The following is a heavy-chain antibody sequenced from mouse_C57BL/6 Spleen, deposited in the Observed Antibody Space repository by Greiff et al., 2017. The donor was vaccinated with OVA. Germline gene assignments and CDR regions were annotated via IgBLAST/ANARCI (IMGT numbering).Heavy chain of an antibody. Sequence: QVQLQQSGAELVRPGASVTLSCKASGYTFTDYEMHWVKQTPVHGLEWIGAIDPETGGTASNQKFKGKAILTADKSSSTAYMELRSLTSEDSAVYYCTRRPNWDWSGFDYWGQGTTLTVSS. CDR1: GYTFTDYE. CDR2: IDPETGGT. V-gene: IGHV1-15*01. CDR3: TRRPNWDWSGFDY. D-gene: IGHD4-1*01. J-gene: IGHJ2*01.